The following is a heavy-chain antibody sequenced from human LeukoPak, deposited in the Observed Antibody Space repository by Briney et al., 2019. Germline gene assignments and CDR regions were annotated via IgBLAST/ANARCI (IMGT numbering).Heavy chain of an antibody. V-gene: IGHV3-21*01. CDR1: GFTFSSYA. CDR2: ISSSSSYI. J-gene: IGHJ4*02. Sequence: PGRSLRLSCAASGFTFSSYAMHWVRQAPGKGLEWVSSISSSSSYIYYADSVKGRFTISRDNAKNSLYLQMNSLRAEDTAVYYCARGTMFPYYFDYWGQGTLVTVSS. CDR3: ARGTMFPYYFDY. D-gene: IGHD3-10*02.